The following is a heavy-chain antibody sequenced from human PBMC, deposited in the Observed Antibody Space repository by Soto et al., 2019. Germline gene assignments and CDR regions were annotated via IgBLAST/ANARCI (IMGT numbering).Heavy chain of an antibody. J-gene: IGHJ4*02. CDR2: INAGNGNT. V-gene: IGHV1-3*01. CDR3: AKSATVPAAIAY. D-gene: IGHD2-2*02. Sequence: GASVKVSCKASGYTFTSCAMHWLRQAPGQRLEWMGWINAGNGNTKYSQKFQGRVTITRDTSASTAYMELSSLRSEDTAVYYCAKSATVPAAIAYWGQGTLVTVSS. CDR1: GYTFTSCA.